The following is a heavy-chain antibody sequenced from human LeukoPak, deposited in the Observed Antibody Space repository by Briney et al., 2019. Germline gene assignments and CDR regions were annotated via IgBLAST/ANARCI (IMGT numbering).Heavy chain of an antibody. V-gene: IGHV3-23*01. Sequence: QPGGSLRLSCAASGFSFSSHGMSWVRQAPGKGLEWVSGIIGGAGGTYYADSVKGRFTISRDNAKNTLYLQRNSLRAEDTAVYYCAHGSMYQLDYWGQGTLVTVSS. CDR1: GFSFSSHG. D-gene: IGHD2-2*01. CDR3: AHGSMYQLDY. J-gene: IGHJ4*02. CDR2: IIGGAGGT.